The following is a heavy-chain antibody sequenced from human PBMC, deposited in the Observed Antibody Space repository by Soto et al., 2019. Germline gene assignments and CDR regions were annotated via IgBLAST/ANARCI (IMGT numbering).Heavy chain of an antibody. Sequence: GGSLRLSCAAPGFTFSDYYMNWIRQAAGKGLEWVSYISSGAITIYYADSVQGRFTISRDNVKSSLYLQMNSLRAEDTAVYYCAGQYSSSSVEFWGQGTLVTVSS. D-gene: IGHD6-6*01. CDR1: GFTFSDYY. CDR2: ISSGAITI. V-gene: IGHV3-11*01. J-gene: IGHJ4*02. CDR3: AGQYSSSSVEF.